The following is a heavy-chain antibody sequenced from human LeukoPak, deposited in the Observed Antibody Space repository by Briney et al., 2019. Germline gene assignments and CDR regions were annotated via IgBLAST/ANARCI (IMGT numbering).Heavy chain of an antibody. CDR3: GKDRSGWAGYFQH. CDR1: GFTFSSYA. D-gene: IGHD6-19*01. CDR2: ISSNGGST. V-gene: IGHV3-64D*06. J-gene: IGHJ1*01. Sequence: GGSLRLSCSASGFTFSSYAMHWVRQAPGKGLEYVSAISSNGGSTYYADSVKGRFTISRDNSKNTLYPQMSRLRAEDTAVYYWGKDRSGWAGYFQHWGQGSLVTVSS.